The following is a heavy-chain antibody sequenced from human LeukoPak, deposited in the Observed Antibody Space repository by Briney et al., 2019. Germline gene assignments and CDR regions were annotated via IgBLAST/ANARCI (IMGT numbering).Heavy chain of an antibody. D-gene: IGHD3-22*01. CDR3: ARFTASTGYYWYYFDY. J-gene: IGHJ4*02. CDR2: MYSGGRT. CDR1: GLTVSNTY. V-gene: IGHV3-53*01. Sequence: GGSLRLSCAASGLTVSNTYMSWVRQAPGKGLEWVSVMYSGGRTFYAESVKGRFTISRDKSKNTVYLQMNSLRAEDTAVYYCARFTASTGYYWYYFDYWGQGTLVTVSS.